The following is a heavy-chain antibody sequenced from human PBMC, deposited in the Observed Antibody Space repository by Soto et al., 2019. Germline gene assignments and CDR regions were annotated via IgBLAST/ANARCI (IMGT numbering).Heavy chain of an antibody. CDR3: ARGHSTSGYDS. J-gene: IGHJ4*02. V-gene: IGHV4-34*01. CDR2: IHHSGST. CDR1: GASFSGYY. D-gene: IGHD6-6*01. Sequence: SETLSLTCSVYGASFSGYYWSWIRRSPGKGLEWIGEIHHSGSTHYNPSLKSRLTFSIDESQSQFYMMLTSVTAADTALYFCARGHSTSGYDSWGQGSLVTVSS.